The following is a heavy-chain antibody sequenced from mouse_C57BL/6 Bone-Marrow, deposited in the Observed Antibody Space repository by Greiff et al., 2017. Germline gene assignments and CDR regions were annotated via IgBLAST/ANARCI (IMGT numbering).Heavy chain of an antibody. CDR2: IWSGGST. D-gene: IGHD1-1*01. CDR1: GFSLTSYG. V-gene: IGHV2-2*01. Sequence: QVQLKESGPGLVQPSQSLSITCTVSGFSLTSYGVHWVRQSPGKGLEWLGVIWSGGSTDYNAAFISRLSISKDNSKSQVFFKMNSLQADDTAIYYCAASYYGSLYAMDYWGQGTSVTVSS. CDR3: AASYYGSLYAMDY. J-gene: IGHJ4*01.